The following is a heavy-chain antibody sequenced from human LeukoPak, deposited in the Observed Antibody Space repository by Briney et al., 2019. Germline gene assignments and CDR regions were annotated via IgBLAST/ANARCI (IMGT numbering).Heavy chain of an antibody. CDR2: IRYDGSNK. Sequence: TGGSLRLSCAASGFTVSSYGMHWVRQAPGKGLEWVAFIRYDGSNKYYADSVKGRFTISRDNSKNTLYLQMNSLRAEDTAVYYCAKSPGYCSSTSCYRKDYFDYWGQGTLVTVSS. CDR1: GFTVSSYG. V-gene: IGHV3-30*02. CDR3: AKSPGYCSSTSCYRKDYFDY. J-gene: IGHJ4*02. D-gene: IGHD2-2*02.